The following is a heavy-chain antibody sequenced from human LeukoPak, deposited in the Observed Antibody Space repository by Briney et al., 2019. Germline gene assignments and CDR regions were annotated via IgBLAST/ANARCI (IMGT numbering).Heavy chain of an antibody. J-gene: IGHJ6*03. CDR3: ASQGHYYYYYYMDV. CDR2: IYTSGST. Sequence: PSETLSLTCTVSGCSISSGSYYWSWIRQPAGKELEWIGRIYTSGSTNYNPSLKSRVTISVDTSKNQFSLKLSSVTAADTAVYYCASQGHYYYYYYMDVWGKGTTVTVSS. CDR1: GCSISSGSYY. V-gene: IGHV4-61*02.